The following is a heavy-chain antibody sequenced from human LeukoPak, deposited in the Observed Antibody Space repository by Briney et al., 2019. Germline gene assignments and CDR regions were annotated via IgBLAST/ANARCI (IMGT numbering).Heavy chain of an antibody. J-gene: IGHJ4*02. CDR1: GYTFTSYG. CDR3: ARARRGVEMATIFDY. D-gene: IGHD5-24*01. Sequence: ASVKVSCKASGYTFTSYGISWVRQAPGQGLEWMGWISAYNGNTNYAQKLQGRVTMTTDTSTSTAYMGLRSLRSDDTAVYYCARARRGVEMATIFDYWGQGTLVTVSP. V-gene: IGHV1-18*01. CDR2: ISAYNGNT.